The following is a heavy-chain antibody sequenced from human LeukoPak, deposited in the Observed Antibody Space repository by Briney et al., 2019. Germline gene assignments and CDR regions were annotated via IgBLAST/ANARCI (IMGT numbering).Heavy chain of an antibody. J-gene: IGHJ6*02. CDR2: IIPILGIA. D-gene: IGHD2-2*01. Sequence: ASVKVSCKASGYSFTSYAISWVRQAPGQGLEWMGRIIPILGIANYAQKFQGRVTITADKSTSTAYMELSSLRSEDTAVYYCARVLGYCSSTSCHAYYYYGMDVWGQGTTVTVSS. CDR1: GYSFTSYA. CDR3: ARVLGYCSSTSCHAYYYYGMDV. V-gene: IGHV1-69*04.